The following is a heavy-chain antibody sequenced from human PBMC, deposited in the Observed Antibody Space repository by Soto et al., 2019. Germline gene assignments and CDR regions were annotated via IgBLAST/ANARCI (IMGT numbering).Heavy chain of an antibody. V-gene: IGHV4-39*01. J-gene: IGHJ4*02. D-gene: IGHD3-9*01. CDR2: IYYSGST. Sequence: PSETLSLTCTVSGGSISSSSYYWGWIRQPPGKGLEWIGSIYYSGSTYYNPSLKSRVTISVDTSKNQFSLKLSSVTAADTAVYYCASNHYDILTGGGFDYWGQGTLVTRLL. CDR1: GGSISSSSYY. CDR3: ASNHYDILTGGGFDY.